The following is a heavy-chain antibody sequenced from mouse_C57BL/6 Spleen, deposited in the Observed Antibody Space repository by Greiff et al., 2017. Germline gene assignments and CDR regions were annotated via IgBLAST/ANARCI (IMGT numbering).Heavy chain of an antibody. Sequence: QVQLKQSGPELVKPGASVKISCKASGYTFTDYYINWVKQRPGQGLEWIGWIFPGSGSTYYNEKFKGKATLTVDKSSSTAYMLLSSLTSEDSAVYFCARDYGSSLGYAMDYWGQGTSVTVSS. CDR1: GYTFTDYY. V-gene: IGHV1-75*01. D-gene: IGHD1-1*01. CDR3: ARDYGSSLGYAMDY. CDR2: IFPGSGST. J-gene: IGHJ4*01.